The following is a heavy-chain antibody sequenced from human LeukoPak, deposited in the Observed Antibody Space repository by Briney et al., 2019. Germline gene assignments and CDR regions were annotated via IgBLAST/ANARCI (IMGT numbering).Heavy chain of an antibody. CDR3: ARGIYSSGFPFGY. J-gene: IGHJ4*02. D-gene: IGHD6-19*01. CDR2: IYYSGGT. Sequence: SETLSLTCTVSGGSISSYYWSWIRQPPGKGLEWIGYIYYSGGTNYNPSLKSRVTISVDTSKNQFSLKLSSVTAADTAVYYCARGIYSSGFPFGYWGQGTLVTVSS. CDR1: GGSISSYY. V-gene: IGHV4-59*01.